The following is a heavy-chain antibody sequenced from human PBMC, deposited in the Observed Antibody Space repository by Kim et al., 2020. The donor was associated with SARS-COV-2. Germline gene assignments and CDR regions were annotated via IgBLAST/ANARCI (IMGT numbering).Heavy chain of an antibody. Sequence: AQKFQGRVTMTEDTSTDTAYMGLSSLRSEDTAVYYCATSAAAGRLYWFDPWGQGTLVTVSS. J-gene: IGHJ5*02. V-gene: IGHV1-24*01. CDR3: ATSAAAGRLYWFDP. D-gene: IGHD6-13*01.